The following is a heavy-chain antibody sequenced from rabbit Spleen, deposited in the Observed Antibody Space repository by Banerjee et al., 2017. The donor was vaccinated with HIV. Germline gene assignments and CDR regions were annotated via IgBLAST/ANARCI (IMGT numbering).Heavy chain of an antibody. J-gene: IGHJ6*01. CDR3: AREPYYFGDLYYAAMDL. CDR1: GFDFSSYV. Sequence: QSLEESGGDLVKPGASLTLTCTASGFDFSSYVVCWVRQAPGKGPEWIACIQNGNGNTYYASWAKGRFTISKTSSTTLTLQMTSMTGADTATYFCAREPYYFGDLYYAAMDLWGQGTLVTVS. V-gene: IGHV1S40*01. CDR2: IQNGNGNT. D-gene: IGHD5-1*01.